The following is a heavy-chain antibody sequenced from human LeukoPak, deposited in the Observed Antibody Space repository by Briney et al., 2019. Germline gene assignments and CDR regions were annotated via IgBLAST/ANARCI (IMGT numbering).Heavy chain of an antibody. D-gene: IGHD3-22*01. CDR2: TNAGNGNT. Sequence: GASVTVSCTASGYTFTSYAMHWVRQAPGQRLEWMGWTNAGNGNTKYSQKFQGRVTITRDTSASTAYMELSSLRSEDTAVYYCARSSYYDSSGYYREYYFDYWGQGTLVTASS. CDR3: ARSSYYDSSGYYREYYFDY. J-gene: IGHJ4*02. V-gene: IGHV1-3*01. CDR1: GYTFTSYA.